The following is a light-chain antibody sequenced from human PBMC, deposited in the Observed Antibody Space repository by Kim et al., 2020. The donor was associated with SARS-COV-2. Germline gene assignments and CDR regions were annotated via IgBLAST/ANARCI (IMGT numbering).Light chain of an antibody. CDR1: SSDIGAGSD. J-gene: IGLJ1*01. V-gene: IGLV1-40*01. CDR3: QSYDSSLSAYV. CDR2: GNS. Sequence: GGTIPRTGSSSDIGAGSDVHWYQQLPGTAPKLLMYGNSNRPSGVPDRFSGSKSGTSASLAITGLQAEDEADYYCQSYDSSLSAYVFGTGTKVTVL.